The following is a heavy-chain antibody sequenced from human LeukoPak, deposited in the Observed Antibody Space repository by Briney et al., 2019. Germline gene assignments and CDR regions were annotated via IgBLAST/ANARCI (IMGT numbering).Heavy chain of an antibody. CDR3: ARGDSYGSPWFNY. CDR2: IHDSGST. Sequence: SETLSLTCTVSGGSVSSGSYYWSWIRQPPGKELEWLGYIHDSGSTNYNPALKSRVTIPVDTSKNQFSLKLSSVTAADTAVYYCARGDSYGSPWFNYWGQGTLVTVSS. D-gene: IGHD5-18*01. CDR1: GGSVSSGSYY. V-gene: IGHV4-61*01. J-gene: IGHJ4*02.